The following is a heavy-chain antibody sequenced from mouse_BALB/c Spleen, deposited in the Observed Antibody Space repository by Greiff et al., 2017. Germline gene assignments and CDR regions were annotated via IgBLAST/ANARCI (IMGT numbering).Heavy chain of an antibody. Sequence: LKLVESGPDLVAPSQSLSITCTVSGFSLTSYGVHWVRQPPGKGLEWLVVIWSDGSTTYNSALKSRLSISKDNSKSQVFLKMNSLQTDDTAMYYCARGRDYYRYEFAYWGQGTLVTVSA. J-gene: IGHJ3*01. V-gene: IGHV2-6-2*01. CDR1: GFSLTSYG. CDR3: ARGRDYYRYEFAY. D-gene: IGHD2-14*01. CDR2: IWSDGST.